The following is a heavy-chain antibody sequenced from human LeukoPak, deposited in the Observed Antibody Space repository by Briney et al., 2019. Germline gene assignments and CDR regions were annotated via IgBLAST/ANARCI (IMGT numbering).Heavy chain of an antibody. CDR1: GGSISSYY. V-gene: IGHV4-59*01. CDR2: IYYSGST. CDR3: ARDTPPDY. J-gene: IGHJ4*02. Sequence: SETLSLTCTASGGSISSYYWSWIRQPPGKGLEWIGYIYYSGSTNYNPSLKSRVTISVDTSKNQFSLKLSSVTAADTAVYYCARDTPPDYWGQGTLVTVSS.